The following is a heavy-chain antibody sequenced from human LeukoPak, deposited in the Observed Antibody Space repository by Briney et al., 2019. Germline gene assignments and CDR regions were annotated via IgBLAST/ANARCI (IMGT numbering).Heavy chain of an antibody. V-gene: IGHV1-18*01. CDR2: ISAYNGNT. D-gene: IGHD3-22*01. CDR3: ARDRAYYDSSGLPRDI. J-gene: IGHJ3*02. CDR1: GYTFTSYC. Sequence: ASVKVSCKASGYTFTSYCISWVRQAPGQGLEWMGWISAYNGNTNYAQKLQGRVTMTTDTSTRTAYMELRSLRSDDTAVYYCARDRAYYDSSGLPRDIWGQGTMVTVSS.